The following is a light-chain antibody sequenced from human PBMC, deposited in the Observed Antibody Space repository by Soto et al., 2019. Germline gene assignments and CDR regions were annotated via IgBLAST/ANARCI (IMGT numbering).Light chain of an antibody. J-gene: IGKJ5*01. CDR3: QQYGKSPIT. CDR1: QTVSSY. Sequence: ENVLTQSPGTLSLSPGERATLSCRASQTVSSYLTWYQQRPGQAPRLLISGASRRATGIPDRFSGSGSGTDFTLTISRLEPEDFALYYCQQYGKSPITFGQGTRLEIK. V-gene: IGKV3-20*01. CDR2: GAS.